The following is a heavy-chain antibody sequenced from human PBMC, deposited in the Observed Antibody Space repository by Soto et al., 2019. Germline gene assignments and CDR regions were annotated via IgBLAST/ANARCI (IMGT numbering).Heavy chain of an antibody. CDR2: IYYAGTT. V-gene: IGHV4-59*08. J-gene: IGHJ5*02. D-gene: IGHD3-3*01. CDR1: GASFSPNY. Sequence: SETLSLTCTVSGASFSPNYWAWIRQPPGKGLEWIGYIYYAGTTRYNPSLESRVTISLDTSKNQFSLRLSSVTAADTALYFCARLGAYYQALAPWGRGILVTVSS. CDR3: ARLGAYYQALAP.